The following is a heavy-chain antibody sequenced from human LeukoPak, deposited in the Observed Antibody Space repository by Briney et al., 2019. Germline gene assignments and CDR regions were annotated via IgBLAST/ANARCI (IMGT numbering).Heavy chain of an antibody. D-gene: IGHD5-12*01. CDR1: GFTFISYC. V-gene: IGHV3-7*01. J-gene: IGHJ5*02. CDR3: ARDRAYGGYPNRFDP. Sequence: PGGPLRPSCADSGFTFISYCVSWVRQAPGKRLEWVDTLNEDGSEKYYVDSVKGRSTISRDNAKNSLYLQMNSLRAEDTAVYYCARDRAYGGYPNRFDPWGQGTLVTVSS. CDR2: LNEDGSEK.